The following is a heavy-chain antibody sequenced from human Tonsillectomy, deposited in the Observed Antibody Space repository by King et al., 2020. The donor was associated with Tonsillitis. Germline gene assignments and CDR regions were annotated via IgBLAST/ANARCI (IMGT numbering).Heavy chain of an antibody. D-gene: IGHD6-13*01. J-gene: IGHJ4*02. Sequence: VQLVESGGGLVQPGGSLRLSCAASGFTVSSNYMSWVRQAPGKGLEWVSVIYSGGSTYYADSVKDRFSISRDSSTNTLYLQLNTLRDEDTAVYYCATGGAEAGAWGGQKGPFEYWGQGTLVTVSS. CDR2: IYSGGST. CDR3: ATGGAEAGAWGGQKGPFEY. V-gene: IGHV3-66*01. CDR1: GFTVSSNY.